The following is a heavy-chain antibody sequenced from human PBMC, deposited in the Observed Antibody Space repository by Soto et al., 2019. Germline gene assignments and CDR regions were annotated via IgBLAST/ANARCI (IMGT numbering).Heavy chain of an antibody. V-gene: IGHV3-21*01. CDR1: GFTFSSYS. CDR2: ISSSSSYI. Sequence: PGGSLRLSCAASGFTFSSYSMNWVRQAPGKGLEWVSSISSSSSYIYYADSVKGRFTISRDNAKNSLYLQMNSLRAEDTAVYYCARDLAAYYYDSSGSSNDYWGQGTLVTV. CDR3: ARDLAAYYYDSSGSSNDY. J-gene: IGHJ4*02. D-gene: IGHD3-22*01.